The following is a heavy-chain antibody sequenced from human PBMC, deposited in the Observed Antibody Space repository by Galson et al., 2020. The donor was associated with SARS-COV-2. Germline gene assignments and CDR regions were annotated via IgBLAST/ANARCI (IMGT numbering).Heavy chain of an antibody. CDR3: AHKPPGGPVADAFDV. CDR1: GFSLSDTGVG. J-gene: IGHJ3*01. CDR2: VYWDDDK. Sequence: KMSGPTLVKPTQTLTLTCNFSGFSLSDTGVGVGWIRQPPGQALEWLALVYWDDDKSYRPSLKSRLTITKDTSKNQVVLTMANMDPVETGTYYYAHKPPGGPVADAFDVWGRGTLVTVSS. V-gene: IGHV2-5*02. D-gene: IGHD3-10*01.